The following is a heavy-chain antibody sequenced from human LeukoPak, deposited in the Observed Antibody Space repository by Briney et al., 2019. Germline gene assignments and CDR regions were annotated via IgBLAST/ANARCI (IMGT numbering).Heavy chain of an antibody. CDR3: ARVLGGSDIMTGYYNY. J-gene: IGHJ4*02. Sequence: GGSLRLSCAASGFTFSSYAMSWVRQAPGKGLEWVSAISGSGGSTYYADSVKGRFTISRDNSKSTLYLQMNSLRAEDTAVYFCARVLGGSDIMTGYYNYWGQGTLVTVSS. V-gene: IGHV3-23*01. CDR1: GFTFSSYA. D-gene: IGHD3-9*01. CDR2: ISGSGGST.